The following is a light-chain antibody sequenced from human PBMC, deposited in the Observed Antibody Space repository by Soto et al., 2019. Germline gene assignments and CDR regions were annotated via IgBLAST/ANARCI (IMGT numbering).Light chain of an antibody. CDR3: QQRTKWPPIFT. Sequence: EIVMTQSPATLSLSPGERATLSCRASENVFSFMAWYQHRPGQAPRLLIYDASNRAAGVPARFSGSGSGTGFTLTISSLEPEDFAVYYCQQRTKWPPIFTLGPGTKVEIK. J-gene: IGKJ3*01. V-gene: IGKV3-11*01. CDR1: ENVFSF. CDR2: DAS.